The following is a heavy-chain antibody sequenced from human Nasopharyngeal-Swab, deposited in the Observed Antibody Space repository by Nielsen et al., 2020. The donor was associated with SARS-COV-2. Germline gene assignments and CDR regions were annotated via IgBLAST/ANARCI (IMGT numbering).Heavy chain of an antibody. D-gene: IGHD6-19*01. CDR2: IWYDGSNK. CDR3: ARDPKEYSSGWYLGGYFDY. Sequence: GESLKISCAASGFTFSSYGMHWVRPAPGKGLEWVAVIWYDGSNKYYADSVKGRFTISRDNSKNTLYLQMNSLRAEDTAVYYCARDPKEYSSGWYLGGYFDYWGQGTLVTVSS. CDR1: GFTFSSYG. J-gene: IGHJ4*02. V-gene: IGHV3-33*01.